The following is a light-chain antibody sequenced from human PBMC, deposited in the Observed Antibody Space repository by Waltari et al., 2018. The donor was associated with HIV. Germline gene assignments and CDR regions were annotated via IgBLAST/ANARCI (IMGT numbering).Light chain of an antibody. CDR1: SSDVGRYKY. CDR2: EVS. Sequence: QSALTQPASVSGSPGQSITISCTGTSSDVGRYKYVSWYQQRPGQAPRLIIYEVSPRSSGCSDLFSGSKSGNTASLTISGLQAEDESDYYCDSYSSTNTVLFGGGTKVTVL. V-gene: IGLV2-14*03. J-gene: IGLJ2*01. CDR3: DSYSSTNTVL.